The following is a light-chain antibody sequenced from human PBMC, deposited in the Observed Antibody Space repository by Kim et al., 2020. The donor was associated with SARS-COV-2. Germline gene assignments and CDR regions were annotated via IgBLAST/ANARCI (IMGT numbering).Light chain of an antibody. Sequence: ASVGDRLTITCRASQSISVYLNWYQQKPGKAPNLLIYAASSLQSGVPSRFSGSGSGTDFTLTISSLQPEDFATYYCQQSYSTPRTFGQGTKVDIK. CDR3: QQSYSTPRT. CDR1: QSISVY. J-gene: IGKJ1*01. CDR2: AAS. V-gene: IGKV1-39*01.